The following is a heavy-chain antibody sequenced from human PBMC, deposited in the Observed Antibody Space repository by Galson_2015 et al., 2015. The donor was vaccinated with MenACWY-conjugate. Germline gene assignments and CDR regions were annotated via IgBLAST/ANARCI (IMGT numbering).Heavy chain of an antibody. D-gene: IGHD5-12*01. J-gene: IGHJ4*02. CDR2: IWYDGSKT. CDR1: GFTFRGYA. V-gene: IGHV3-33*01. CDR3: FAINSGIDY. Sequence: SLRLSCAASGFTFRGYAMHWVRQAPGKGLEWVAVIWYDGSKTYYADSVKGRFTISRDNSKNTAYLQMNSLRVEDTAMYYCFAINSGIDYWGQGTLVTVSS.